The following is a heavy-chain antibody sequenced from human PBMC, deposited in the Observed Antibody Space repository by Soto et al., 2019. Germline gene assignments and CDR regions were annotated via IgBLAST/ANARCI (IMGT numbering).Heavy chain of an antibody. CDR1: GDSISTYN. D-gene: IGHD5-12*01. V-gene: IGHV4-59*01. Sequence: QGQLQESGPGLVKPPETLSLTCTVSGDSISTYNWGWIRQPPGKGLEWIGCIYYSGVTNYNPSLKSRVTISVDTPKNQLSLKLNSVTAADTAVYYCARVAADIASWLDPWGQGTLVTVSS. CDR3: ARVAADIASWLDP. CDR2: IYYSGVT. J-gene: IGHJ5*02.